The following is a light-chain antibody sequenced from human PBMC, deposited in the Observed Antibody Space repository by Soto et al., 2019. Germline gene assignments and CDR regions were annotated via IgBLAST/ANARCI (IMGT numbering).Light chain of an antibody. CDR1: SSNIGSNY. CDR3: AAWDDIVSGLV. Sequence: QSVLTQPPSASGTPGQTVTISCSGRSSNIGSNYVYWYQQLPGTAPRLLMYRADQRPSGVPGRFSASKSGTSASLAISGLRSEDEADYYCAAWDDIVSGLVFGGGTKLTVL. CDR2: RAD. J-gene: IGLJ2*01. V-gene: IGLV1-47*01.